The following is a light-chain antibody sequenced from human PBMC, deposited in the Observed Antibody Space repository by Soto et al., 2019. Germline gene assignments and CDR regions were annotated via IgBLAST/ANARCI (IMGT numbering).Light chain of an antibody. V-gene: IGLV1-44*01. J-gene: IGLJ3*02. CDR3: AAWDDSLNGPM. Sequence: QSVLTQPPSASGTPGQRVTISCSGSSSNIGTNSVTWYQQFPGTAPKVLIYKNDQRPSGVPDRFFGSKSGTSASLAISGLQSEDEADYYCAAWDDSLNGPMFGGGTKLTV. CDR2: KND. CDR1: SSNIGTNS.